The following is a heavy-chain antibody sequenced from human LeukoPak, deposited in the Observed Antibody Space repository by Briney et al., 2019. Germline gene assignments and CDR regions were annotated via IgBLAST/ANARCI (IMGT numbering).Heavy chain of an antibody. V-gene: IGHV5-51*01. CDR3: ARRTYNMDGVDV. D-gene: IGHD5-24*01. Sequence: GKSLTISCKGSGYSFTSHWIGWVRQMPGKGLEWLGIIYPADSDTRYSPSFQGQVTISVDKSISTAYLQWSSLRASDTAIYYCARRTYNMDGVDVWGQGTTVTVSS. CDR2: IYPADSDT. CDR1: GYSFTSHW. J-gene: IGHJ6*02.